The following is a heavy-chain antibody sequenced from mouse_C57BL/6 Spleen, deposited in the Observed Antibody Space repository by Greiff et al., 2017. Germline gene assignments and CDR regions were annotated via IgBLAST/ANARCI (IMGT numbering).Heavy chain of an antibody. V-gene: IGHV1-62-2*01. D-gene: IGHD2-1*01. CDR2: FYPGSGSI. J-gene: IGHJ3*01. Sequence: QVQLKQSGAELVKPGASVKLSCKASGYTFTEYTIHWVKQRSGQGLEWIGWFYPGSGSIKYNEKFKDKATLTADKSSSTVYMELSRLTSEDSAVYFCARHEERGYGNPAWFAYWGQGTLVTVSA. CDR1: GYTFTEYT. CDR3: ARHEERGYGNPAWFAY.